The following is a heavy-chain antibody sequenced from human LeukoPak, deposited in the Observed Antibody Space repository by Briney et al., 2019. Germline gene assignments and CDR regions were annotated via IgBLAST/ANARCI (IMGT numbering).Heavy chain of an antibody. CDR1: GYTFTGYY. CDR2: INPNSGGT. Sequence: ASVKVSCKATGYTFTGYYMHWVRQAPGQGLEWMGWINPNSGGTNYAQKFQGRVTMTRDTSISTAYMELSRLRSDDTAVYYCASSLRFLEWLFSRWGQGTLVTVSS. CDR3: ASSLRFLEWLFSR. V-gene: IGHV1-2*02. J-gene: IGHJ4*02. D-gene: IGHD3-3*01.